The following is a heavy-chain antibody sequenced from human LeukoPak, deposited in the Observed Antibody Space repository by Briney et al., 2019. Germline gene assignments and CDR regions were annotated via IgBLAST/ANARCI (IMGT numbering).Heavy chain of an antibody. CDR1: GYTFTGYY. CDR2: INPNSGGT. J-gene: IGHJ5*02. CDR3: ARAVHINSSSWYWRRTTLNWFDP. D-gene: IGHD6-13*01. V-gene: IGHV1-2*04. Sequence: GASVKVSCKASGYTFTGYYMHWVRQAPGQGLEWMGWINPNSGGTNYAQKFQGWVTMTRDTSISTAYMELSRLRSDDTAVYYCARAVHINSSSWYWRRTTLNWFDPWGQGTLVTVSS.